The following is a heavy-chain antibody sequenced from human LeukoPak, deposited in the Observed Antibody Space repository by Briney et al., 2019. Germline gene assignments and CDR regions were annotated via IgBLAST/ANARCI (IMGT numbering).Heavy chain of an antibody. CDR2: MYYSGST. Sequence: SETLSLTCTVSGGSISSSSYYWGWIRQPPGKGLEWIGSMYYSGSTYYNPSLKSRVTISVDTSQNQSSLKLSSVTAADTAVYYCARGYCSNTSCYYFDYWGQGTLVTVSS. CDR1: GGSISSSSYY. D-gene: IGHD2-2*01. J-gene: IGHJ4*02. CDR3: ARGYCSNTSCYYFDY. V-gene: IGHV4-39*01.